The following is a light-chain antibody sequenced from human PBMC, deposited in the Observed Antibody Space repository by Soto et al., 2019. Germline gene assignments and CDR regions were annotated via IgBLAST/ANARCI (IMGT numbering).Light chain of an antibody. CDR2: GNS. CDR1: SANIGAGYD. Sequence: SLLTQPPSVSLAPGQRVTISCTGSSANIGAGYDVHWYQQLPGTAPKLLIYGNSNRPSGVSDRFSGSKSGTSASLAITGLQAEDEADYYCQSYDSSLSGYVFGTGTKVTVL. V-gene: IGLV1-40*01. J-gene: IGLJ1*01. CDR3: QSYDSSLSGYV.